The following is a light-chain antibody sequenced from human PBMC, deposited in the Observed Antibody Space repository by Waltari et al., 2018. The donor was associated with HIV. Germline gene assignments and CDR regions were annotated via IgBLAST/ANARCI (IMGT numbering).Light chain of an antibody. CDR1: QSVLNSYNNKNH. CDR3: QQYYSLVT. Sequence: DIVMTQSPDSLAVSLGERATFNCKSSQSVLNSYNNKNHLAWYQQKPGQPPKLLIYWAATRESGVPDRLSGSGSGTDFTRTISTRQAEDVAVYYCQQYYSLVTFGQGTRLEIK. V-gene: IGKV4-1*01. J-gene: IGKJ5*01. CDR2: WAA.